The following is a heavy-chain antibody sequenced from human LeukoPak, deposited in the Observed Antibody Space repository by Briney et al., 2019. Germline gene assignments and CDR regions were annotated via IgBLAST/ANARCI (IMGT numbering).Heavy chain of an antibody. V-gene: IGHV4-59*01. Sequence: PSETLSLTCTVSGGPMNTYYWNWIRQPPGKGLEWIGFIYYSGNTKYNPSLSSRVTISIDTSRNHFSLRLSSVTPADTAKYYCARERLAARPGHFDYWGQGTLVAVSS. CDR1: GGPMNTYY. D-gene: IGHD6-6*01. CDR3: ARERLAARPGHFDY. CDR2: IYYSGNT. J-gene: IGHJ4*02.